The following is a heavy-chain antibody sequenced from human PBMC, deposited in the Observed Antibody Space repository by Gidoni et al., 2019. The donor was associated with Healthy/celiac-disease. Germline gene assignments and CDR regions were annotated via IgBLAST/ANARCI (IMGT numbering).Heavy chain of an antibody. Sequence: EVQLVESGGGLVKPGRSLRLSCAASGFTFSSYSMNWVRQAPGKGLEWVSSISSSSSYIYYADSVKGRFTISRDNAKNSLYLQMNSLRAEDTAVYYCARDFNWNYDYWGQGTLVTVSS. V-gene: IGHV3-21*01. CDR2: ISSSSSYI. CDR3: ARDFNWNYDY. D-gene: IGHD1-7*01. CDR1: GFTFSSYS. J-gene: IGHJ4*02.